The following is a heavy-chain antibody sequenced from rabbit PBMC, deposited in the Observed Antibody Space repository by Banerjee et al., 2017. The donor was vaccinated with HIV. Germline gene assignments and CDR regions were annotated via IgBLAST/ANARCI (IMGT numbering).Heavy chain of an antibody. J-gene: IGHJ6*01. CDR2: ITYGGSA. CDR3: VRHNSGLTL. CDR1: GFDFSGYG. V-gene: IGHV1S21*01. Sequence: EQLVESGGGLVQPGGSLKLSCKASGFDFSGYGVSWVRQAPGKGLEWIGYITYGGSALYASWAKGRFTISRTSTTVDLKMTSLTAADTATYFCVRHNSGLTLWGPGTLVTVS. D-gene: IGHD4-1*01.